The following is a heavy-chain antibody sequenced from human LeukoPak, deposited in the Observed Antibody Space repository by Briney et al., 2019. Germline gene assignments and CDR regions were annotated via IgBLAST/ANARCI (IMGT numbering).Heavy chain of an antibody. Sequence: GGSLRLSCAASGFAVSVYAMSWLRQPPGKGLEWVSVISGGGDSTDYADSMKGRFTISRDNSKNTLYLQMNSLRAEDTALYYCAKLGCTGTICYANYWGQGTLVTVSS. V-gene: IGHV3-23*01. CDR1: GFAVSVYA. CDR3: AKLGCTGTICYANY. CDR2: ISGGGDST. D-gene: IGHD2-2*01. J-gene: IGHJ4*02.